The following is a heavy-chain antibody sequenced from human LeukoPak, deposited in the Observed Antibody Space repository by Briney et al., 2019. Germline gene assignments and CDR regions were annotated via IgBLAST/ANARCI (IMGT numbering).Heavy chain of an antibody. CDR1: GFTFSSYE. CDR3: ARVGTSGPADGFDI. D-gene: IGHD2-8*01. Sequence: TGGSLRLSCAASGFTFSSYEMNWVRQAPGKGLEWVSLISCCGSTIYYADSVKGRFTLSRDNAKKSLYLQMNSLRAEDTAVYYCARVGTSGPADGFDIWGQGTMVTVSS. J-gene: IGHJ3*02. V-gene: IGHV3-48*03. CDR2: ISCCGSTI.